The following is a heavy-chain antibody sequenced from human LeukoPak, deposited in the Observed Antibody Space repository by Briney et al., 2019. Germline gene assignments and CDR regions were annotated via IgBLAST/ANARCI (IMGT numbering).Heavy chain of an antibody. D-gene: IGHD3-9*01. Sequence: GGSLRLSCAASGFTFSSYEMNWVRQAPGKGLEWVSYISSSGSTIYYADSVMGRFTISRDNAKNSLYLQMNSLRAEDTAVYYCARGLPDYDILTGYIDYWGQGTLVTVSS. CDR2: ISSSGSTI. J-gene: IGHJ4*02. CDR1: GFTFSSYE. CDR3: ARGLPDYDILTGYIDY. V-gene: IGHV3-48*03.